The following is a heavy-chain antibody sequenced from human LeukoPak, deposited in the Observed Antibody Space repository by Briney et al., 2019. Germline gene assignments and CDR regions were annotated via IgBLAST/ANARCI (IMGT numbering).Heavy chain of an antibody. V-gene: IGHV1-2*02. CDR2: INPNTGGT. CDR1: GDTFNDDY. J-gene: IGHJ1*01. CDR3: ARCIVLLQAALCFKH. Sequence: GASVRISCKAYGDTFNDDYMRCVRQAPGQGLEWMGWINPNTGGTNYAQKFQGRVTMTRDTSISTAYMELSRLRSDDTAVYYCARCIVLLQAALCFKHWSQGTLVTVSS. D-gene: IGHD2-8*01.